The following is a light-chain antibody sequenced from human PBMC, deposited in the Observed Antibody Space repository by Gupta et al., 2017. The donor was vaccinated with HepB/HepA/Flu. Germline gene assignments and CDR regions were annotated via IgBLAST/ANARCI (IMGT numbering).Light chain of an antibody. J-gene: IGKJ4*01. CDR1: QSVSSN. CDR3: QQHNDWPLT. V-gene: IGKV3-11*01. CDR2: GSS. Sequence: EIVLTKSPATLSLSPGERATLSCWARQSVSSNLAWYQQKLGQAPRLLMYGSSNRAAGIPARFSGSGSGTDFTLTISRLEPEDFAVYYCQQHNDWPLTFGGGTKVEI.